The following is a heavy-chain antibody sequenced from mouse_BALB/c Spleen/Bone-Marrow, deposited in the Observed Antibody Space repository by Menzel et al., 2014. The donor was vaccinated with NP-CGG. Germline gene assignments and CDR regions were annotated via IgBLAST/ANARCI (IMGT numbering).Heavy chain of an antibody. J-gene: IGHJ4*01. V-gene: IGHV1S81*02. CDR3: ARDGNYRYAMDY. D-gene: IGHD2-1*01. CDR2: INPSNGRT. Sequence: QVQLQQSGDELVKPGASVKLSCMASGFTFTSYWIHWVKQRPGQGPEWIGEINPSNGRTNHNEKFKGKATLTEDKSSSTAYMQLSSLTSEDSAVYYCARDGNYRYAMDYWGQGTSVTVSS. CDR1: GFTFTSYW.